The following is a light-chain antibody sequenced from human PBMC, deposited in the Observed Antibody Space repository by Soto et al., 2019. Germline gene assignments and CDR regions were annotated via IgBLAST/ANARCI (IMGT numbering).Light chain of an antibody. Sequence: IVLTQSPGTLSLSPGERATPSCRASQPITSRYLAWYQHQPGQAPRLLIYRTFARAPGIPDRFSGGGSGTDFTLTISRLEREDFAVYYCQQYDTSPPTFGQGTRLEIK. V-gene: IGKV3-20*01. CDR1: QPITSRY. CDR2: RTF. J-gene: IGKJ5*01. CDR3: QQYDTSPPT.